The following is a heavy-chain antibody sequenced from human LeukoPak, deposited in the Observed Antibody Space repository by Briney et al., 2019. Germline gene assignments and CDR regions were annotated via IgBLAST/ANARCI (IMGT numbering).Heavy chain of an antibody. CDR3: AKDDFTIFGVVIPTQHDY. Sequence: GGSLRLSCAASGFTVSGNYMSWVRQAPGKGLEWVSAISGSGGSTYYADSVKGRFTISRDNSKNTLYLQMNSLRAEDTAVYYCAKDDFTIFGVVIPTQHDYWGQGTLVTVSS. CDR1: GFTVSGNY. D-gene: IGHD3-3*01. V-gene: IGHV3-23*01. CDR2: ISGSGGST. J-gene: IGHJ4*02.